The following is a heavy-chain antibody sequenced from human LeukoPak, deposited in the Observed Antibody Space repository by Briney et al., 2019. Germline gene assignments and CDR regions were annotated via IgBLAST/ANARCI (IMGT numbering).Heavy chain of an antibody. D-gene: IGHD2-15*01. CDR3: AKDAGHCSGGSCYAKTGYFDY. CDR1: GFTFDDYA. J-gene: IGHJ4*02. CDR2: ISWNSGSI. V-gene: IGHV3-9*01. Sequence: GRSLRLSCAASGFTFDDYAMHWVRQAPGKGLEWVSGISWNSGSIGYADSVKGRFTISRDNAKNSLYLQMNSLRAEDTALYYCAKDAGHCSGGSCYAKTGYFDYWGQGTLVTVSS.